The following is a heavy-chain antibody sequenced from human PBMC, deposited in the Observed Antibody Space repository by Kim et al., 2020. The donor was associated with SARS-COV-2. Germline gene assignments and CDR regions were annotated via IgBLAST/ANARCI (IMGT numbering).Heavy chain of an antibody. Sequence: SETLSLTCTVSGGSISSYYWSWIRQPPGKGLEWIGYIYYSGSTNYNPSLKSRVTISVDTSKNQFSLKLSSVTAADTAVYYCARDRRGYYDILTGYSLDAFDIWGQGTMVTVSS. CDR2: IYYSGST. V-gene: IGHV4-59*01. CDR3: ARDRRGYYDILTGYSLDAFDI. J-gene: IGHJ3*02. CDR1: GGSISSYY. D-gene: IGHD3-9*01.